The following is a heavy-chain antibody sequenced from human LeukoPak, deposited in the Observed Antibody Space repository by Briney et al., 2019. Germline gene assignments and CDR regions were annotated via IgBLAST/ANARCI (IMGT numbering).Heavy chain of an antibody. J-gene: IGHJ5*02. CDR1: GYTFTNYG. Sequence: GASVKVSCKASGYTFTNYGISWVRQAPGQGPEWMGWISAYNGNTNYAQSVLGRVIMTTDTSTSTAYLEVRSLTFDDTAVYYCARDDKNGRWSWFAPWGQGTPVTVSS. CDR2: ISAYNGNT. V-gene: IGHV1-18*01. D-gene: IGHD2-15*01. CDR3: ARDDKNGRWSWFAP.